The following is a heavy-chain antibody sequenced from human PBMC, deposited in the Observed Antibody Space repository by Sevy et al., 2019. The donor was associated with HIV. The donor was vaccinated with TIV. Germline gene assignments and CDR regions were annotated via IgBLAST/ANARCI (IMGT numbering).Heavy chain of an antibody. J-gene: IGHJ4*02. CDR3: ARPTPRIAPSSAAFFDY. Sequence: GGSLRLSCAASGFTFSSFAMSWVRHIPGKGLEWVSTTNGRGGSAYYADSVKGRFTLSRDNSNNTVFLQMNRLRDEDPAVYYCARPTPRIAPSSAAFFDYWGQGTLVTVSS. V-gene: IGHV3-23*01. CDR1: GFTFSSFA. D-gene: IGHD1-26*01. CDR2: TNGRGGSA.